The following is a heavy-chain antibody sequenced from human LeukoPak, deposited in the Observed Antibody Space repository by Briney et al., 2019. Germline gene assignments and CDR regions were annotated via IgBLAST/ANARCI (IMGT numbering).Heavy chain of an antibody. D-gene: IGHD6-19*01. J-gene: IGHJ4*02. CDR1: GGTFSSYA. CDR3: ARDPSSGWYPHFDY. V-gene: IGHV1-69*01. Sequence: GSSVKVSCKASGGTFSSYAISWVRQAPGQGLEWMGGIIPIFGTANYAQKFQGRVTITADESTSTAYMELSRLRSDDTAVYYCARDPSSGWYPHFDYWGQGTLVTVSS. CDR2: IIPIFGTA.